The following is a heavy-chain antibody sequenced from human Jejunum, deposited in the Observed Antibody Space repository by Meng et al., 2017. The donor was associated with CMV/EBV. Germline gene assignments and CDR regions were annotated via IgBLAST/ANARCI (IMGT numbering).Heavy chain of an antibody. CDR1: GDSLTTRGNF. Sequence: TCTVAGDSLTTRGNFWSWIRQSPGEGLEWIGYISYSATTQHSPSFRSRVSMSIDTSNSQFSLRLTSVTVADTAIYFCARGYSDFDYWGQGTLVTVSS. CDR2: ISYSATT. V-gene: IGHV4-61*08. J-gene: IGHJ4*02. D-gene: IGHD5-18*01. CDR3: ARGYSDFDY.